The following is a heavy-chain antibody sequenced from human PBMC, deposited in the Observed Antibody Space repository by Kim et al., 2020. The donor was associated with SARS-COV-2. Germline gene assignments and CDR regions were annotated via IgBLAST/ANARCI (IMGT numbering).Heavy chain of an antibody. CDR2: IKSKIDGGTT. V-gene: IGHV3-15*01. J-gene: IGHJ3*02. CDR1: RFTFSNAW. D-gene: IGHD6-19*01. CDR3: TTFPVRGLSAFDI. Sequence: GGSLRRSCAGSRFTFSNAWLSWVRQAPGKGLEWVGHIKSKIDGGTTDYAAPVKGRFTISRDDSKNTLYLQMSSLQTEDTAVYYCTTFPVRGLSAFDIWG.